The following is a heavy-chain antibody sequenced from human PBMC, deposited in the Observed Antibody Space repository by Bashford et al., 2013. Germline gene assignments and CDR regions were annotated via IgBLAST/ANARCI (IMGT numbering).Heavy chain of an antibody. Sequence: VRQAPGKGLEWVSSISSSSSYIYYADSVKGRFTISRDNAKNSLYLQMNSLRAEDTAVYYCARRGGYTSFRVYAFDIWGQGTMVTVS. J-gene: IGHJ3*02. V-gene: IGHV3-21*01. CDR3: ARRGGYTSFRVYAFDI. CDR2: ISSSSSYI. D-gene: IGHD6-13*01.